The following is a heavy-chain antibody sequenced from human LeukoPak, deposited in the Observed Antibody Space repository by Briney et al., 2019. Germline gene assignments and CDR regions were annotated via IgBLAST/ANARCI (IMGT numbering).Heavy chain of an antibody. Sequence: GGTLRLSCAASGFTFCSYSMNWVRQAPGKGLEWVSYISSSSSTIYYADSVKGRFTISRDNAKNSLYLQMNSLRAEDTAVYYCARDPPAPGYSYGFGFDYWGQGTLVTVSS. CDR3: ARDPPAPGYSYGFGFDY. D-gene: IGHD5-18*01. V-gene: IGHV3-48*04. CDR1: GFTFCSYS. CDR2: ISSSSSTI. J-gene: IGHJ4*02.